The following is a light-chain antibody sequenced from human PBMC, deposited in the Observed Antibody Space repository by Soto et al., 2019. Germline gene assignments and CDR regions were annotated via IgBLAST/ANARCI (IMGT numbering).Light chain of an antibody. V-gene: IGKV1-39*01. CDR2: AAS. CDR3: QKGYSTPWT. Sequence: IERNQSASCLCVAVGDRVTITCRASQSISSSVHWYQQKPGKAPKLLIYAASNLQSGVPSRFSSSGSGTDFTLTLHSLQPEDLATYYCQKGYSTPWTFGQGTKVDI. CDR1: QSISSS. J-gene: IGKJ1*01.